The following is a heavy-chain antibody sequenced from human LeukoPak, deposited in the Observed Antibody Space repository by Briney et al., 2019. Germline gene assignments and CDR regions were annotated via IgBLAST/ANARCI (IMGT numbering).Heavy chain of an antibody. Sequence: SETLYLTCSVSGGSVSSYYWTWIRQPAGKGLEWVGRIHSSGTTKYNPSLKSRVTMSVDTSKNQFSLRLGSVTAADTAVYYCARESIIRGVTYFDYWGQGTLVTVSS. CDR2: IHSSGTT. CDR1: GGSVSSYY. CDR3: ARESIIRGVTYFDY. J-gene: IGHJ4*02. V-gene: IGHV4-4*07. D-gene: IGHD3-10*01.